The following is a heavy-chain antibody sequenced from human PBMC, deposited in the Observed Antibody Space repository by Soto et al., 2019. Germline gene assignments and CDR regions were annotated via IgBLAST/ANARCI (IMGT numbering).Heavy chain of an antibody. Sequence: SETLSLTCTVSGGSISSYYWSWIRQPPGKGLEWIGYIYYSGSTNYNPSPKSRVTISVDTSKNQFSLKLSSVTAADTAVYYCARHVARYCSSTSCYAGASYYYYYTDAWPNGPRLPAP. V-gene: IGHV4-59*08. CDR2: IYYSGST. J-gene: IGHJ6*03. CDR1: GGSISSYY. D-gene: IGHD2-2*01. CDR3: ARHVARYCSSTSCYAGASYYYYYTDA.